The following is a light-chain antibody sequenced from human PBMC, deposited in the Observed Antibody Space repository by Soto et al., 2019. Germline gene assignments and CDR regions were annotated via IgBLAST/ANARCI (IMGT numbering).Light chain of an antibody. J-gene: IGLJ1*01. CDR3: ATWDDNVSGPV. CDR1: FSNIGSNF. V-gene: IGLV1-47*02. CDR2: DNS. Sequence: QSVLTQPLSASGTPGQRVTISCSGSFSNIGSNFVFWYQQLPGTSPKLLIQDNSQRPSGVPDRFSGSKSGSSASLAISGLRSEDEADYYCATWDDNVSGPVFGTGTKVTVL.